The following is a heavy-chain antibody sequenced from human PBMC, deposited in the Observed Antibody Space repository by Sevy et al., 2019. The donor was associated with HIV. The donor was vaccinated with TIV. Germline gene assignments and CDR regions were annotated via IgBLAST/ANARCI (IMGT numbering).Heavy chain of an antibody. J-gene: IGHJ4*02. Sequence: GGSLRLSCAASGFTFSSYGMHWVRQAPGKGLEWVALIWYDGSQKYYADSVKVRFTISRDNSKNMLYLQMNSLRAEDTAVYYCAKGADISGHKHDNFDNWGQGSLVTVSS. CDR3: AKGADISGHKHDNFDN. CDR1: GFTFSSYG. CDR2: IWYDGSQK. D-gene: IGHD1-26*01. V-gene: IGHV3-33*06.